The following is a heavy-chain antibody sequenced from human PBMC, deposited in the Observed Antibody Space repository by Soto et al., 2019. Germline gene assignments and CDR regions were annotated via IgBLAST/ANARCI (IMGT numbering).Heavy chain of an antibody. J-gene: IGHJ4*02. CDR3: AKGRASDCPGCTQDY. CDR2: VSGSGDST. CDR1: AFNFSSYA. D-gene: IGHD2-21*02. Sequence: EVQLLESGGGLAQPGGSLRLSCAASAFNFSSYAMSWVRQAPGKGLEWVSAVSGSGDSTYYADSVKGRFTISRDNSKNTLYLQMNSLRAEDTAVYDCAKGRASDCPGCTQDYWGQGTLVTVSS. V-gene: IGHV3-23*01.